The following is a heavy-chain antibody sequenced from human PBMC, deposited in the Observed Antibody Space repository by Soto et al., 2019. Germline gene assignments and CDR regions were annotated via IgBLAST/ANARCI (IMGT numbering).Heavy chain of an antibody. D-gene: IGHD2-21*02. CDR3: ARVCGGDCHYGMDV. CDR1: GGSISSGGYY. V-gene: IGHV4-31*03. CDR2: IYYSGST. J-gene: IGHJ6*02. Sequence: QVQLQESGPGLVKPSQTLSLTCTVSGGSISSGGYYWTWIRQHPGKGLEWIGYIYYSGSTYYNPSLKSRLTISVDTSKTQFSLKLSSVTAADTAVYYCARVCGGDCHYGMDVWGQGTTVTVSS.